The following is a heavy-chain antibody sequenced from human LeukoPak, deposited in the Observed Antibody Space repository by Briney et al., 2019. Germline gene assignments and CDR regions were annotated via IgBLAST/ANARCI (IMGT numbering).Heavy chain of an antibody. J-gene: IGHJ1*01. CDR3: ARGGNNDYGDYVDLADYFQH. D-gene: IGHD4-17*01. Sequence: GGSLRLSCAASGFTFSDYYMSWIRQAPVKELEWVSYISSSGSTIYYADSVKGRFTISRDNAKNSLYLQMNSLRAEDTAVYYCARGGNNDYGDYVDLADYFQHWGQGTLVTVSS. V-gene: IGHV3-11*01. CDR1: GFTFSDYY. CDR2: ISSSGSTI.